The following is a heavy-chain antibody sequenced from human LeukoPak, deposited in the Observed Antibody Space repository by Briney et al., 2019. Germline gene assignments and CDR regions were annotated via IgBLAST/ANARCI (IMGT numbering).Heavy chain of an antibody. D-gene: IGHD3-10*01. CDR2: ISGSGGRT. J-gene: IGHJ6*03. CDR3: AKGDFYGSGRDYYYYMDV. V-gene: IGHV3-23*01. Sequence: GGSLRLSCAASGFTFSRYGMSWVRQAPEKGLEWVSAISGSGGRTYYADSVKGRFTISRDNSKNTLYLQMNSLRAEDTAVYNCAKGDFYGSGRDYYYYMDVWGKGTTVTISS. CDR1: GFTFSRYG.